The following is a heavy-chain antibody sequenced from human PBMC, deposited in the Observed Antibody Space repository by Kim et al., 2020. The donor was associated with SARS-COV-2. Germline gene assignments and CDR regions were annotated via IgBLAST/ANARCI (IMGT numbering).Heavy chain of an antibody. Sequence: KDSPTLQGRVPITRDSAATTVYMELTSLTSEDTAVYYCARDPWSRQFDYWGQGTLVTVSS. J-gene: IGHJ4*02. V-gene: IGHV1-3*01. CDR3: ARDPWSRQFDY. D-gene: IGHD2-8*01.